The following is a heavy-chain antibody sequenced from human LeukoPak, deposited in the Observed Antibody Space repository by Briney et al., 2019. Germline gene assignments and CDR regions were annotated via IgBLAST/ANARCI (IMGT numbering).Heavy chain of an antibody. CDR2: VFYTGKT. CDR1: GGSVSTSDYY. V-gene: IGHV4-39*07. Sequence: SETLSLTCTVSGGSVSTSDYYWGWIRQSTVKGLEWIGDVFYTGKTNYNPSLRGRATISIDTSKSQFSLKLTYVTAADSAVYYCARVFDSWGQGTLVTVSS. J-gene: IGHJ4*02. CDR3: ARVFDS.